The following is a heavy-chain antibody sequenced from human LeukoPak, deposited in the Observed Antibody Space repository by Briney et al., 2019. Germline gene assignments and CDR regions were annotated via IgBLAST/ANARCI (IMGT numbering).Heavy chain of an antibody. CDR1: GYTFTGYY. J-gene: IGHJ4*02. CDR2: INPNSGGT. Sequence: ASVKVSCKASGYTFTGYYMHWVRQAPGQGLEWMGWINPNSGGTNYAQKFQGRVTMTRDTSISTAYMELSRLRSDDTAVYYCARDRCSSSSPPHDYWGQGTLVTVSS. D-gene: IGHD6-13*01. V-gene: IGHV1-2*02. CDR3: ARDRCSSSSPPHDY.